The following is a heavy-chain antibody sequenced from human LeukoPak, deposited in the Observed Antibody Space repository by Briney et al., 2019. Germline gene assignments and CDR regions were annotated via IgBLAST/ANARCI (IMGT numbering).Heavy chain of an antibody. V-gene: IGHV3-48*02. CDR2: ISTMSSTK. D-gene: IGHD4-17*01. Sequence: GGSLRLSCAVSGFTFSSFDMNWVRQAPGKGLEWVSYISTMSSTKYYADSVKGRFTISRDSAQNSLYLQMNSLRDEDTAIYYCARGKIGYYYGDSDGFWGQGTLVTVSS. J-gene: IGHJ4*02. CDR1: GFTFSSFD. CDR3: ARGKIGYYYGDSDGF.